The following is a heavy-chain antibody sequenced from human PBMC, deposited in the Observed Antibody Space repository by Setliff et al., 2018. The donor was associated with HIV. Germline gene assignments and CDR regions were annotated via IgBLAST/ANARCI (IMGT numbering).Heavy chain of an antibody. D-gene: IGHD1-26*01. J-gene: IGHJ4*02. CDR3: ARGATREFIVGATIFDY. V-gene: IGHV4-31*03. CDR2: IYYTGST. Sequence: PSETLSLTCTVSGGSISTGGYYWSWIRQHPRKGLEWIGYIYYTGSTYYNPSLKSRVTISVDKSKNQFSLKLTSVTAADTAVYYCARGATREFIVGATIFDYWGQGTLVTVSS. CDR1: GGSISTGGYY.